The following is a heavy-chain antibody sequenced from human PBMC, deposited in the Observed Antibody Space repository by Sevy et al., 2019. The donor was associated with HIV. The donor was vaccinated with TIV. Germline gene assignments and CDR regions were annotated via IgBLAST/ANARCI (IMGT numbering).Heavy chain of an antibody. Sequence: SETLSLTCTVSGGSITSLYWNWIRQPPGKGRGWIANIYYNGHINYNPSLKSRLTLSLDTSKNHFSLRMSSVTAADTAMYYCAGENAWGRGYSWGQGTLVTVSS. V-gene: IGHV4-59*08. D-gene: IGHD1-26*01. CDR3: AGENAWGRGYS. CDR1: GGSITSLY. J-gene: IGHJ4*02. CDR2: IYYNGHI.